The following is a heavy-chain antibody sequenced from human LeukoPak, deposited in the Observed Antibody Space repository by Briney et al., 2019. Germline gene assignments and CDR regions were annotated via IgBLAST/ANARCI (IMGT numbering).Heavy chain of an antibody. D-gene: IGHD2-2*01. V-gene: IGHV4-38-2*02. Sequence: SETLSLTCTVSGYSINSGYYWGWIRQPPGKGLEWIGSIYYSGSTYYNPSLKSRVTISVDTSKNQFSLKLSSVTAADTAVYYCARLIVVPAASWFDPWGQGTLVTVSS. J-gene: IGHJ5*02. CDR3: ARLIVVPAASWFDP. CDR1: GYSINSGYY. CDR2: IYYSGST.